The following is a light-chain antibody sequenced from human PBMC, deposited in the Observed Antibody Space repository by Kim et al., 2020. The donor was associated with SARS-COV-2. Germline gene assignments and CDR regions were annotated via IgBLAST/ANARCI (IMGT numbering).Light chain of an antibody. J-gene: IGLJ2*01. CDR3: LLSYSGVRVV. CDR1: TGAVTSGHY. Sequence: QAVVTQEPSLTVSPGGTVTLTCGSSTGAVTSGHYPYWFQQKPGQAPRTLIYDTSIKHSWTPARFSGSLLGGKAALTLSGAQPEDEADYYCLLSYSGVRVVLGGGTQLTVL. CDR2: DTS. V-gene: IGLV7-46*01.